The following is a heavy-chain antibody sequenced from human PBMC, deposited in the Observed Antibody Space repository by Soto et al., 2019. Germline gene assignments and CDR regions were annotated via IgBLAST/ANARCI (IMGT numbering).Heavy chain of an antibody. Sequence: PSETLSLTCTVSGGSISSGGYYWSWIRQHPGKGLEWIGYIYYSGSTYYNPSLKSRVTISVDTSKNQFSLKLSSVTAADTAVYYCARDLRFGMAAAGTGNAFDIWGQGTMVTVSS. D-gene: IGHD6-13*01. CDR1: GGSISSGGYY. J-gene: IGHJ3*02. V-gene: IGHV4-31*03. CDR3: ARDLRFGMAAAGTGNAFDI. CDR2: IYYSGST.